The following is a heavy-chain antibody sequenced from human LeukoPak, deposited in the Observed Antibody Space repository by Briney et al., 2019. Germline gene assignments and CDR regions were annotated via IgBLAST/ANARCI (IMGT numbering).Heavy chain of an antibody. CDR1: GFSFSDYT. CDR2: ISISGGST. CDR3: AKDTPSRIDY. J-gene: IGHJ4*02. V-gene: IGHV3-23*01. Sequence: PGGSLRLSCAASGFSFSDYTMNWVRQAPGKGLEWVSHISISGGSTYYADSVKGRFTISRDNSKNTLYLQMNSLRAEDTAVYYCAKDTPSRIDYWGQGTLVTVSS.